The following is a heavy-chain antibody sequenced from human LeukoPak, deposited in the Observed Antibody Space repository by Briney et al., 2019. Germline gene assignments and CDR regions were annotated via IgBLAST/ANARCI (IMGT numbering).Heavy chain of an antibody. CDR3: TRDPSQYYYDSSGYNY. V-gene: IGHV3-49*04. D-gene: IGHD3-22*01. J-gene: IGHJ4*02. CDR1: GFTFGDYA. Sequence: GGSLRLYCTASGFTFGDYAMIWVRQAPGKGLHLVGFFRGKAYGGTTEYAASVKGRFTISRDDSKSIAYLQTNSLKTEDTAVYYCTRDPSQYYYDSSGYNYWGQGTLVTVSS. CDR2: FRGKAYGGTT.